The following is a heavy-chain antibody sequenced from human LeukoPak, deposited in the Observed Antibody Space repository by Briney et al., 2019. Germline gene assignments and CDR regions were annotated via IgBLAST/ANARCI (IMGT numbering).Heavy chain of an antibody. D-gene: IGHD6-19*01. CDR3: ARDNSGFNFDY. CDR2: ISSSGSTI. V-gene: IGHV3-11*04. Sequence: GGSLRLSCAASGFTFSDYYMSWIRQAPGKGLEWISYISSSGSTIDYADSVKGRFTISRDNAKNSLYLQMNSLRAEDTAVYYCARDNSGFNFDYWGQGTLVTVSS. CDR1: GFTFSDYY. J-gene: IGHJ4*02.